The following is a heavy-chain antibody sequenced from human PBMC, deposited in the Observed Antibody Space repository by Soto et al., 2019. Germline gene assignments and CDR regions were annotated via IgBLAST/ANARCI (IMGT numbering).Heavy chain of an antibody. CDR1: GFTVSGNA. J-gene: IGHJ4*02. V-gene: IGHV3-23*01. D-gene: IGHD4-17*01. Sequence: GGSLRLSSAASGFTVSGNAMSWVRQAQGKGLEWVSSISASGDNTYYADSVKGRFTISRDNSKDTLYLQMNTLRADDTAVYYCAKLIGPTGGYWGQGTLVTVSS. CDR2: ISASGDNT. CDR3: AKLIGPTGGY.